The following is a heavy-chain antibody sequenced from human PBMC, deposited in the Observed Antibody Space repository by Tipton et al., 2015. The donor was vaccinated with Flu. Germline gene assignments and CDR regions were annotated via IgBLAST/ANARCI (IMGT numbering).Heavy chain of an antibody. CDR1: GASFSSIGHY. CDR3: ARLSSNWYHQLDN. J-gene: IGHJ4*02. Sequence: LSLTCSVSGASFSSIGHYWGWIRQSPGKGLEWIGTIYYGGSTYYNPSLKSRVTISLDMSKSQFSLQLTSVTAADTAGYYCARLSSNWYHQLDNWGQGALVTVSP. CDR2: IYYGGST. V-gene: IGHV4-39*07. D-gene: IGHD6-13*01.